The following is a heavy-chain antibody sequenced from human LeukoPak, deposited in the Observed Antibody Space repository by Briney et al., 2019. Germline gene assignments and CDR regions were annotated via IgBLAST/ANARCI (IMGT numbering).Heavy chain of an antibody. CDR3: ARGYDNNGYFDY. V-gene: IGHV4-59*01. J-gene: IGHJ4*02. CDR2: IYYSGST. D-gene: IGHD3-22*01. CDR1: GGSISSYY. Sequence: SETLSLTCTVSGGSISSYYWSWIRQPPGKGLEWIGYIYYSGSTNYNPSLKSRVTISVDTSKNQFSLKLSSVTAADTAVYYCARGYDNNGYFDYWGQGTLVTVSS.